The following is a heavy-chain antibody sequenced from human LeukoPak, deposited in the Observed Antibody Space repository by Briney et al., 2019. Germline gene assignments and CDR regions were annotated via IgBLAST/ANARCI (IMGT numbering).Heavy chain of an antibody. J-gene: IGHJ3*02. D-gene: IGHD1-20*01. CDR2: ISYDGSNK. V-gene: IGHV3-30-3*01. CDR3: ARDRITGTLYDAFDI. CDR1: GFTFSSYA. Sequence: GGSLRLSCAASGFTFSSYAMHWVRQAPGKGLEWVAVISYDGSNKYYADSVKGRFTISRDNSKNTLYLQMNSLRAEDTAVYYCARDRITGTLYDAFDIWGQGTMVTVSS.